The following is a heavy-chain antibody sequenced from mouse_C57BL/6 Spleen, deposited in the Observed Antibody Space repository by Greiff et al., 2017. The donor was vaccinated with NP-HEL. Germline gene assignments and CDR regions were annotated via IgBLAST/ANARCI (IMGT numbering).Heavy chain of an antibody. Sequence: EVQLVESGGGLVQPKGSLKLSCAASGFTFNTYAMHWVRQAPGKGLEWVARLRSKSSNYATYYAESVKDRFTISRDDSQSMLYLQMNNLKTEDTAMYYCVRDGLYYFDYWGQGTTLTVSS. CDR2: LRSKSSNYAT. CDR1: GFTFNTYA. J-gene: IGHJ2*01. V-gene: IGHV10-3*01. D-gene: IGHD2-2*01. CDR3: VRDGLYYFDY.